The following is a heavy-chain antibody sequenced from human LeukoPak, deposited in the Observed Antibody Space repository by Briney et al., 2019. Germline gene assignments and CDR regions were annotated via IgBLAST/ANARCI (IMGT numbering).Heavy chain of an antibody. CDR3: AKDGGNYLDY. J-gene: IGHJ4*02. CDR2: IRNDGSNK. V-gene: IGHV3-30*02. CDR1: GFTFTNYG. D-gene: IGHD3-3*01. Sequence: PGGSLRLSCATSGFTFTNYGMHWVRQAPGKGLEWVAFIRNDGSNKYYADSAKGRFTISRDNSKNTLYLQMDSLRGEDTAVYYCAKDGGNYLDYWGQGTLVTVSS.